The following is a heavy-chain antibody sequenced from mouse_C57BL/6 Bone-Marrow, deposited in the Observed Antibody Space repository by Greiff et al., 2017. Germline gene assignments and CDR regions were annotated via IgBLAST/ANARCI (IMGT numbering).Heavy chain of an antibody. CDR2: IDPENGDT. V-gene: IGHV14-4*01. CDR3: TTGATVDYFDY. Sequence: EVMLVESGAELVRPGASVKLSCTASGFNIKDDYMHWVKQRPEQGLEWIGWIDPENGDTEYASKFQGKATITADTSSNTAYLQLSSLTSEDTAVYYCTTGATVDYFDYWGQGTTLTVSP. J-gene: IGHJ2*01. CDR1: GFNIKDDY. D-gene: IGHD1-1*01.